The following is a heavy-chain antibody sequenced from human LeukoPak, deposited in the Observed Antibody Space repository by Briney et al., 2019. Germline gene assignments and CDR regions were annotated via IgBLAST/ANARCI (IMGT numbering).Heavy chain of an antibody. V-gene: IGHV4-28*01. Sequence: SETLSLTCAVSGYSISSSSWWGWIRQPPGKGLEWIGYIYYSGSTYYNPSLKSRVTMSVDTSKNQFSLKLSSVTAVDTAVYYCARTPAAGHSNWFDPWGQGTLVTVSS. CDR1: GYSISSSSW. CDR2: IYYSGST. J-gene: IGHJ5*02. D-gene: IGHD6-13*01. CDR3: ARTPAAGHSNWFDP.